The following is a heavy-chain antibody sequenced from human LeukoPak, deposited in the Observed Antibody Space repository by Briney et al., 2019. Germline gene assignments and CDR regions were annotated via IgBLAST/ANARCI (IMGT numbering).Heavy chain of an antibody. CDR2: IKEDGSEK. V-gene: IGHV3-7*05. J-gene: IGHJ4*02. D-gene: IGHD3-16*01. Sequence: GGSLRLSCAASGFTFSSYWMSWVRQAPGKGLEWVANIKEDGSEKNYVDSVKGRFTISRDNAKNSLYLQRNILRAADTAVYYCARGGGRHVEYWGQGNLVTVSS. CDR1: GFTFSSYW. CDR3: ARGGGRHVEY.